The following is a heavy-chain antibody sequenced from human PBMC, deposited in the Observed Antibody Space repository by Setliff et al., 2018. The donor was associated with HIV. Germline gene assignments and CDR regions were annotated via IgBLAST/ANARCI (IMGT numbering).Heavy chain of an antibody. Sequence: ASVKVSCKPSGYAFATYDINWVRQAAGQGLEWMGWMNPYSGNTGYAQKFRGRITMTRDTSRGTAHMELRSLRSDDTAVYFCARGYASGSGSYYFDYWGQGTLVTVS. V-gene: IGHV1-8*02. D-gene: IGHD3-16*01. CDR3: ARGYASGSGSYYFDY. CDR1: GYAFATYD. J-gene: IGHJ4*02. CDR2: MNPYSGNT.